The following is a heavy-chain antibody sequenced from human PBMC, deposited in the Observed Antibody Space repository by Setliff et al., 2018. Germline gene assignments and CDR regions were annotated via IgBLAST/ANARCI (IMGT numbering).Heavy chain of an antibody. CDR1: GFTFSSLW. V-gene: IGHV3-48*04. J-gene: IGHJ6*02. D-gene: IGHD5-18*01. CDR3: ARDGGTAMVKTYYYGLDV. CDR2: INSWGTTK. Sequence: PGESLKISCAASGFTFSSLWMSWVRQAPGKGLEWVSYINSWGTTKYYADSVKGRFTISGDNAKNSLYLDLNSPRGEDMAVYYCARDGGTAMVKTYYYGLDVWGQGTTSPSP.